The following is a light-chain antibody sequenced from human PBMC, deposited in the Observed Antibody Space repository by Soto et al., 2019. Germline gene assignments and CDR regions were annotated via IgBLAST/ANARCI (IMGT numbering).Light chain of an antibody. Sequence: EIVLTQSPATLSLSPGERATLSCRASQSVSSYFAWYHQKPGQAPRLLIYDASNRATGIPARFSGSGSGTDFTLTISSLEPEDFAVYYCQQRSNFGQGTKLEIK. CDR3: QQRSN. CDR2: DAS. V-gene: IGKV3-11*01. J-gene: IGKJ2*01. CDR1: QSVSSY.